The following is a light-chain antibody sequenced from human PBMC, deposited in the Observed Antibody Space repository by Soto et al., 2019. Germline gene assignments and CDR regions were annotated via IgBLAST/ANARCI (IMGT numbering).Light chain of an antibody. CDR1: QSLSAR. J-gene: IGKJ1*01. CDR3: QQYNSYAVWT. CDR2: AAS. V-gene: IGKV1-5*01. Sequence: DIQMAQSPSTLSTTAGARVTIACRSSQSLSARLAWYQQQPRKAPNHLIFAASRMQSWVPPRFSGSGSGTEFTLTISSLQPHDFATSYCQQYNSYAVWTFGQGTKVDIK.